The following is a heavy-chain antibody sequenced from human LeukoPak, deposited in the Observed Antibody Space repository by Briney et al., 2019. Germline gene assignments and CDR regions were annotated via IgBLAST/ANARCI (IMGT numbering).Heavy chain of an antibody. V-gene: IGHV3-30*18. J-gene: IGHJ4*02. CDR1: GFTFGSYG. Sequence: GGSLRLSCAASGFTFGSYGMHWVRQAPGKGLEWVAVISYDGSNKYYADSVKGRFTISRDNSKTTLYLQMNSLRAEDTAVYYCAKDSGYSSSWPPVNYFDYWGQGTLVTVSS. D-gene: IGHD6-13*01. CDR2: ISYDGSNK. CDR3: AKDSGYSSSWPPVNYFDY.